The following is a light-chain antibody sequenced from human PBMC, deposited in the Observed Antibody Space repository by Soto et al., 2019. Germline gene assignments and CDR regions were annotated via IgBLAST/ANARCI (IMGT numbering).Light chain of an antibody. V-gene: IGKV1D-12*01. CDR2: TAS. Sequence: DIQMTQYTSSVSASVGDRVISSCRASQNIDRWLAWFQHKPGQAPKLLISTASSLQSGVPSRFSGSGSGTDVTLTIASRQFEDFATYYCLQSDTFPYTFGLGTKLEIK. CDR1: QNIDRW. CDR3: LQSDTFPYT. J-gene: IGKJ2*01.